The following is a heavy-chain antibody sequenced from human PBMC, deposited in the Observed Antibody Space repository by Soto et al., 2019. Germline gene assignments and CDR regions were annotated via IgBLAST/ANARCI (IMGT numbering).Heavy chain of an antibody. V-gene: IGHV3-64*01. Sequence: PGGSLRLSCAASGFIFSNYAMHWVRQAPGKGLEYVSAITSNGGSPYYANSVKGRFIISRDNSKNTLYLQMGSLRAEDMAVYYCVREYCSGGTCQLFFDYWGQGTLVTVSS. D-gene: IGHD2-15*01. CDR3: VREYCSGGTCQLFFDY. CDR1: GFIFSNYA. J-gene: IGHJ4*02. CDR2: ITSNGGSP.